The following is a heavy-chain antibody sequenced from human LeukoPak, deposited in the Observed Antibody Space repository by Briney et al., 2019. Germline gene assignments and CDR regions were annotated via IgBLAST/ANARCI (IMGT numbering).Heavy chain of an antibody. V-gene: IGHV3-23*01. D-gene: IGHD2-2*01. CDR1: GFTFSSYA. J-gene: IGHJ6*03. CDR2: ISGSGGST. CDR3: AKYPVGRQLLFGYYYYYMDV. Sequence: SGGSLRLSCAASGFTFSSYAMSWVRQAPGKGLEWVSAISGSGGSTYYADSVKGRFTISRDNSKNTLYLQMNSLRAEETAVYYCAKYPVGRQLLFGYYYYYMDVWGKGTTVTVSS.